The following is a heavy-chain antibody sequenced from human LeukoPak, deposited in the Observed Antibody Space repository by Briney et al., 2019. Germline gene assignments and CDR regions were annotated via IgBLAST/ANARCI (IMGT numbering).Heavy chain of an antibody. Sequence: PGGSLRLSCAASGFTFRSHDMSGVRQAPGKGLEWVSGISGSGGSTFYADYVKGRFTISRDNSKNTLYLQMNGLRVEDTAIYYCVREGPRGLAFDIWGQGTMVTVSS. CDR2: ISGSGGST. J-gene: IGHJ3*02. CDR1: GFTFRSHD. D-gene: IGHD3/OR15-3a*01. V-gene: IGHV3-23*01. CDR3: VREGPRGLAFDI.